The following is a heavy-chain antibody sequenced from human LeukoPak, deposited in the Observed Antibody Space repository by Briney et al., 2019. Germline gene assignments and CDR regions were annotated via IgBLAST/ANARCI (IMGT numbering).Heavy chain of an antibody. V-gene: IGHV3-23*01. CDR3: AKGGYSTPFDP. CDR1: GFPVSSNF. Sequence: PGGSLRLSCAVSGFPVSSNFMSWVRQAPGKGLEWVSTIRGSDRETYYADSVKGRFTVSRDNSKNTLYLQMNSLRAEDTALYYCAKGGYSTPFDPWGQGTLVTVSS. CDR2: IRGSDRET. J-gene: IGHJ5*02. D-gene: IGHD1-26*01.